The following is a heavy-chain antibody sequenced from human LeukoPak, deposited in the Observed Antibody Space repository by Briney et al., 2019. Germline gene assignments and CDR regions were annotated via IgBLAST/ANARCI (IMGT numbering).Heavy chain of an antibody. CDR3: ARVEYGSGWYEDY. Sequence: GGSLRLSCAASGFTFSSYSTNWVRQAPGKGLEWVSSISSSSSYIYYADSVKGRFTISRDNAKNSLYLQMNSLRAEDTAVYYCARVEYGSGWYEDYWGQGTLVTVSS. V-gene: IGHV3-21*01. D-gene: IGHD6-19*01. CDR1: GFTFSSYS. CDR2: ISSSSSYI. J-gene: IGHJ4*02.